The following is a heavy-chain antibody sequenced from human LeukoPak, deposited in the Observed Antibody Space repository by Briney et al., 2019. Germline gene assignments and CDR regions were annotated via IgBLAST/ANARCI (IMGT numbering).Heavy chain of an antibody. J-gene: IGHJ6*02. V-gene: IGHV3-48*02. CDR3: ARELFYRDSSGYAYYYYGMDV. D-gene: IGHD3-22*01. CDR2: VSTTSSTI. Sequence: GGSLRLSCAASGFTFINYAMNWVRQVPGKGLEWLSYVSTTSSTIYHADSVKGRFTISRDNAKNSLYLQMSSLRDEDTAVYYCARELFYRDSSGYAYYYYGMDVWGQGTTVTVSS. CDR1: GFTFINYA.